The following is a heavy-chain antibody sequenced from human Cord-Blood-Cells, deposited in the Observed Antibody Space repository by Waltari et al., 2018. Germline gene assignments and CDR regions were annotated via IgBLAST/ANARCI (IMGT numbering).Heavy chain of an antibody. CDR1: GGTFSSYA. CDR2: IIPILGIA. J-gene: IGHJ4*02. Sequence: QVQLVQSGAEVKKPGSSVKVSCKASGGTFSSYAISWVRQSPGQGLEWMGRIIPILGIANYAQKFQGRGTITADKSTSTAYMELSSLRSEDTAVYYCAREIGGSSWGYWCQGTLVTVSS. CDR3: AREIGGSSWGY. D-gene: IGHD2-15*01. V-gene: IGHV1-69*09.